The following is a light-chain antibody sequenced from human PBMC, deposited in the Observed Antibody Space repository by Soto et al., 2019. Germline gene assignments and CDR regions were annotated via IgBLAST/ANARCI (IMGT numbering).Light chain of an antibody. V-gene: IGKV4-1*01. CDR3: QQYLTTPWT. J-gene: IGKJ1*01. CDR2: WAS. CDR1: QSVLYSSNNKNY. Sequence: DIVMTQSPDSLAVSLGERATINCKSSQSVLYSSNNKNYLAWHQKKPGQPPKLLLYWASTRESGVPDRFSGSGSGTDFALTISGLQAEDVAVYYCQQYLTTPWTFGQGTKVEIK.